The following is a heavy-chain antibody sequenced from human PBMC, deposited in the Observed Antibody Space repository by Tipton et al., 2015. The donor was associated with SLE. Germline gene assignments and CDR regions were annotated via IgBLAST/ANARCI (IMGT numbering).Heavy chain of an antibody. CDR3: ARERAVAGFYYFVY. J-gene: IGHJ4*02. CDR1: GGSISSGSYY. CDR2: IYYSGST. V-gene: IGHV4-31*03. Sequence: TLSLTCTVSGGSISSGSYYWSWFRQHPGKGLEWIGYIYYSGSTYSNPTLQSRVTISVDTSKNPFSLKLSSVTAADTAVYYCARERAVAGFYYFVYWGQGTLVTVSS. D-gene: IGHD6-19*01.